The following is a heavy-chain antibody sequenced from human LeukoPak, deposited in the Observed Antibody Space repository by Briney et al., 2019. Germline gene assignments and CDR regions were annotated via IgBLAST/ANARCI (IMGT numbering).Heavy chain of an antibody. V-gene: IGHV4-59*01. D-gene: IGHD2-15*01. Sequence: SETLSLTCSVSGGSISGYFWSWIREPPGRGLEWIGYIFYGGNTKYNPSPKSRVAMSADASKNQYSLSLSSVTAADTAIYYCAXGXYCXGGGCRLFDFWGQGTLVGVSS. CDR2: IFYGGNT. J-gene: IGHJ4*02. CDR1: GGSISGYF. CDR3: AXGXYCXGGGCRLFDF.